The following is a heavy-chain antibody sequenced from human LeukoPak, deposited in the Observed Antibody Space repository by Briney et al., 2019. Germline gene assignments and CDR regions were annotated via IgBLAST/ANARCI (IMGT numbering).Heavy chain of an antibody. J-gene: IGHJ6*02. CDR2: IIPIFGTA. CDR3: ARGTPYYYGMDV. Sequence: ASVTVSCTASGGTFSSYAISWVRQAPGQGLEWMGGIIPIFGTANYAQKFQGRVTITADESTSTAYMELSSLRSEDTAVYYCARGTPYYYGMDVWGQGTTVTVSS. V-gene: IGHV1-69*13. CDR1: GGTFSSYA.